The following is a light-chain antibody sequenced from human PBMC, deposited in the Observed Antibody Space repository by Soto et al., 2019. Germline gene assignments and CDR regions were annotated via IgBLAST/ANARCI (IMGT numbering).Light chain of an antibody. CDR2: DDS. V-gene: IGLV3-21*02. CDR1: NIGSKS. J-gene: IGLJ1*01. CDR3: QVWDSSSDRLYV. Sequence: SSELTQPPSVSVVPGQTARITCGGTNIGSKSVHWYQQKPGQAPVLVVYDDSDRPSGIPERFSGSNSGNTATLTISRVEAGDEADYYCQVWDSSSDRLYVFGTGTKLTVL.